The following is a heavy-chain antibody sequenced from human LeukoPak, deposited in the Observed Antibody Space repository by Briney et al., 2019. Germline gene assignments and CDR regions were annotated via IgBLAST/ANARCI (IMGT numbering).Heavy chain of an antibody. D-gene: IGHD1-26*01. CDR2: IKQDGNGK. CDR3: ARDRVSYSASPFDY. Sequence: GGSLRLSCAASGFTFSSYWMSWVRQAPGKGLEWVANIKQDGNGKDHVDSVKGRFTISRDNAKNSLYLQMNSLRAEDTAVYFCARDRVSYSASPFDYWGQGTLVTVSS. V-gene: IGHV3-7*01. J-gene: IGHJ4*02. CDR1: GFTFSSYW.